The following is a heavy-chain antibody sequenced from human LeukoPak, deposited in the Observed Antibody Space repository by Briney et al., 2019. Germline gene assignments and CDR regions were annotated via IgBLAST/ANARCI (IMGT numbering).Heavy chain of an antibody. V-gene: IGHV4-31*03. Sequence: SETLSLTCTVSGGSISSGAYYWSWIRQHPGKGLEWIGYTHYSGNGYHNPSLKSRVTTSVDTPKSQFSLKLSSVSAADTAVYYCARAILTASGFVWHFDLWGRGTLVTVSS. J-gene: IGHJ2*01. CDR1: GGSISSGAYY. D-gene: IGHD3-3*01. CDR3: ARAILTASGFVWHFDL. CDR2: THYSGNG.